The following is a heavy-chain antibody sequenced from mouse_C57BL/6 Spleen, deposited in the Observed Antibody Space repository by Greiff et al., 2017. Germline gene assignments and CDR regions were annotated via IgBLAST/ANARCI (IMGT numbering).Heavy chain of an antibody. CDR1: GFNIKDDY. J-gene: IGHJ4*01. Sequence: VQLQQPGAELVRPGASVKLSCTASGFNIKDDYMHWVKQRPEQGLEWIGWIDPENGDTEYASKFQGKATITADTSSNTAYLQLSSLTSEDTAVYYCTTRLLRDAMDYWGQGTSVTVSS. CDR2: IDPENGDT. CDR3: TTRLLRDAMDY. V-gene: IGHV14-4*01. D-gene: IGHD1-1*01.